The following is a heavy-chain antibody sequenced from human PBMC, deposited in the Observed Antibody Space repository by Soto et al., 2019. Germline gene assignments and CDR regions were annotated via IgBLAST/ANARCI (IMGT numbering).Heavy chain of an antibody. CDR2: VNHSGST. Sequence: LSETLSLTCAVDGESFSGYYWRWICQPPGRGVEWIGAVNHSGSTNYNPSLKSRVTISVDTSKNQFSLKLSSVTAADTAVYYCARGTAGGCSSTSCPEGGYYYYGMDVWGQGTTVT. J-gene: IGHJ6*02. CDR1: GESFSGYY. D-gene: IGHD2-2*01. CDR3: ARGTAGGCSSTSCPEGGYYYYGMDV. V-gene: IGHV4-34*01.